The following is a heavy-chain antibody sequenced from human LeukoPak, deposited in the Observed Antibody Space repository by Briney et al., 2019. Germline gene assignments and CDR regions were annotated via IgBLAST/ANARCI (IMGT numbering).Heavy chain of an antibody. V-gene: IGHV1-69*04. Sequence: GSSVKVSCKASGGTFTSYTISWVRQAPGQGLEWMGRIIPILGIANYAQKFQGRVTITADKSTSTAYMELSSLRSEDTGVYYCARDRSSGSYLSYGMDVWGQGTTVTVSS. CDR3: ARDRSSGSYLSYGMDV. CDR2: IIPILGIA. D-gene: IGHD3-10*01. CDR1: GGTFTSYT. J-gene: IGHJ6*02.